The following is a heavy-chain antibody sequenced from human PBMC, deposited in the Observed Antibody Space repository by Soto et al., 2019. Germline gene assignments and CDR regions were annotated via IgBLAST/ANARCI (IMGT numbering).Heavy chain of an antibody. V-gene: IGHV4-34*01. Sequence: SETLSLTCAVYGGSFSGYYWSWIRQPPGKGLEWIGEINHSGSTNYNPSLKSRVTISVDTSKNQFSLKLSSVTAADTAVYYCARGGGAVAGDLDYYYGMDVWGQGTTVTVSS. CDR1: GGSFSGYY. CDR2: INHSGST. D-gene: IGHD2-21*01. CDR3: ARGGGAVAGDLDYYYGMDV. J-gene: IGHJ6*02.